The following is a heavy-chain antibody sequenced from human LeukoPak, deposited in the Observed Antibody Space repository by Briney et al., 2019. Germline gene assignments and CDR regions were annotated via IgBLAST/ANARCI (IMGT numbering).Heavy chain of an antibody. CDR2: ISWNSGSI. V-gene: IGHV3-9*01. CDR3: ARGTLNIPGQQGAFDY. CDR1: GFTFDDYA. D-gene: IGHD1-14*01. J-gene: IGHJ4*02. Sequence: HPGRSLRLSCAASGFTFDDYAMHWVRQAPGKGLEWVSGISWNSGSIGYADSVKGRFTISRDNAKNSLYLQLNSLRADDTAVYYYARGTLNIPGQQGAFDYWGQGTLVTVSS.